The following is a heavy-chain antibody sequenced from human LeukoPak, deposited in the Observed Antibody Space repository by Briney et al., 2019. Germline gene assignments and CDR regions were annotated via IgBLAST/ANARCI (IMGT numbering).Heavy chain of an antibody. CDR1: GFTFSSRW. CDR2: IKEDGSVK. D-gene: IGHD6-19*01. J-gene: IGHJ4*02. V-gene: IGHV3-7*03. CDR3: ARDSTWLLDY. Sequence: GGSLRLSCTASGFTFSSRWVTWVRQPPGKGLEWVANIKEDGSVKYYVDSVKGRFTISRDNTKNVLYLQMNSPRADDTAVYFCARDSTWLLDYWGQGTLITVSS.